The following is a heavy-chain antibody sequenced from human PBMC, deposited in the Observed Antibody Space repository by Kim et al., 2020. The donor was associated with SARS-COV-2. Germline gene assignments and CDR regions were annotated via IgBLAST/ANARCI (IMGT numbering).Heavy chain of an antibody. J-gene: IGHJ6*03. Sequence: GGSLRLSCAASGFTVSSNYMSWVRQAPGKGLEWVSVIYSGGSTYYADSVKGRFTISRHNSKNTLYLQMNSLRAEDTAVYYCASTDFWKKNPSYYYYYMDVWGKGTTVTVSS. CDR3: ASTDFWKKNPSYYYYYMDV. V-gene: IGHV3-53*04. CDR2: IYSGGST. D-gene: IGHD3-3*01. CDR1: GFTVSSNY.